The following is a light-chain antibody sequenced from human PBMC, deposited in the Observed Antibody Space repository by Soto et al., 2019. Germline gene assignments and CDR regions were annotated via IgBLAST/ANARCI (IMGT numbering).Light chain of an antibody. CDR2: DAS. CDR3: QQYGSSRT. CDR1: QSVKSSY. Sequence: EIVLTQSPGTLSLSPGERATLSCRASQSVKSSYLAWHQQRPGQAPRLLIYDASNRATGIPDRFSGSGSGTDFTLTISRLEPEDFAVYYCQQYGSSRTFGQGTKVDIK. V-gene: IGKV3-20*01. J-gene: IGKJ1*01.